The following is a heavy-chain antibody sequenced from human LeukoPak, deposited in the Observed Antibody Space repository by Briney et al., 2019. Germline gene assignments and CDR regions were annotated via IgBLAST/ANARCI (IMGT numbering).Heavy chain of an antibody. V-gene: IGHV4-39*07. CDR3: ARVTLTTTARAFDI. CDR2: IFDNENT. D-gene: IGHD1-14*01. CDR1: GGSISSTIHY. J-gene: IGHJ3*02. Sequence: SETLSLTCTVSGGSISSTIHYWGWIRQPPGKGLEWLGNIFDNENTVYNPSLRSRLTISLDTSKSQFSLKLTSVTAADTAIYYCARVTLTTTARAFDIWGQGTMVTVSS.